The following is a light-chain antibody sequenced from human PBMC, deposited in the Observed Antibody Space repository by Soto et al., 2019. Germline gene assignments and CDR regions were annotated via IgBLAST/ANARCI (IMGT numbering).Light chain of an antibody. CDR3: HQTDSIPET. Sequence: DIQMTQSPSSLSASVGDTVTITCRASQSISLFLNWYQQKPGKAPKLLIYAASSLQSVVPSSFTDNASGTDLTLTISSLQPEDFATYYCHQTDSIPETFGQGTKVEI. CDR2: AAS. V-gene: IGKV1-39*01. J-gene: IGKJ1*01. CDR1: QSISLF.